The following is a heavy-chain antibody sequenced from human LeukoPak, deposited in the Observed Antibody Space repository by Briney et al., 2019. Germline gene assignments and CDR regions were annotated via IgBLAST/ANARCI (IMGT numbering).Heavy chain of an antibody. CDR2: IYYSGST. D-gene: IGHD4-23*01. CDR3: ARLSYGGNGRFFDY. V-gene: IGHV4-59*01. J-gene: IGHJ4*02. Sequence: SETLSLTCTVSGGSISSYYWSWIRQPPGKGLEWIGYIYYSGSTNYNPSLKSRVTISVDTSNNQFSLKLSSVTAADTAVYYCARLSYGGNGRFFDYWSQGTLVTVSS. CDR1: GGSISSYY.